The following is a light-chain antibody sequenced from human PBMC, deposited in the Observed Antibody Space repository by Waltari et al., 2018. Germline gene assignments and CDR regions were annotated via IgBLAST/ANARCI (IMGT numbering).Light chain of an antibody. CDR1: QCVSSSY. V-gene: IGKV3-20*01. J-gene: IGKJ2*01. CDR3: QQYGSSPPYT. CDR2: GAS. Sequence: ELVLTQSPATLSLSLGESATLSCRASQCVSSSYLAWYQQKPGQAPRLLIDGASSKATGIPDRFSGSGSRTDFTLTISSLEPEDFAVYYCQQYGSSPPYTFGQGTKLEIK.